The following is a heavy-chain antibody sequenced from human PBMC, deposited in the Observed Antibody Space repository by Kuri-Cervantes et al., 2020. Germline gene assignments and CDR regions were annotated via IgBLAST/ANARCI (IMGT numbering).Heavy chain of an antibody. CDR2: ISYDGSNK. CDR1: GFTFSSYG. J-gene: IGHJ5*02. D-gene: IGHD6-13*01. CDR3: ARGRSIAAPRHSWFDP. V-gene: IGHV3-30*03. Sequence: GGSLRLFCAASGFTFSSYGMHWARQAPGKGREGVAVISYDGSNKYYADSVKGRFTISRDNAKNSLYLQMNSLRAEDTAVYFCARGRSIAAPRHSWFDPWGQGTLVTVSS.